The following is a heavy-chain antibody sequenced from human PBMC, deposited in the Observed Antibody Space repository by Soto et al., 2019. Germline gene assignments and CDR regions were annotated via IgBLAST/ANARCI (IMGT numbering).Heavy chain of an antibody. D-gene: IGHD3-22*01. CDR2: INPSGGST. CDR3: ARALSMIVPFEP. V-gene: IGHV1-46*01. J-gene: IGHJ5*02. CDR1: GYTFTSYY. Sequence: ASVKVCCKACGYTFTSYYMQLLRHSPGQWLECMGIINPSGGSTSYAQKFQGRVTMTRDTSTSTVYMELSSLRSEDTAVYYCARALSMIVPFEPWGQGTLVTVSS.